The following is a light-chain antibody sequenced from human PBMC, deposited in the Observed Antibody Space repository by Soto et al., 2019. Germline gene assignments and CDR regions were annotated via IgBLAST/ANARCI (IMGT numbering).Light chain of an antibody. CDR1: QSISSSY. V-gene: IGKV3-20*01. CDR2: GAS. J-gene: IGKJ2*01. CDR3: QQYGSSPLYT. Sequence: EIVLTQSPGTLSLSPGERATLSCRASQSISSSYLGWYQQKVGQAPRLLIYGASSRATGIPDRFSGSGSGTDFTLTISRLEPEDFAVHYCQQYGSSPLYTFGQGTKLEIK.